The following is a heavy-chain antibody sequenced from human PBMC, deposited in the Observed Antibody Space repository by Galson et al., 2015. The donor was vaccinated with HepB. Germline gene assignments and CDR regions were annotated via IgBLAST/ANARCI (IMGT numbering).Heavy chain of an antibody. CDR2: ISYDGRNG. Sequence: SLRLSCAASGFTFSSYGMHWVRQAPGKGLEWVALISYDGRNGYYADSVKGRFTISRDNSKNTLFLQMSSLRVGDTAVYYCAKDQLSFYHNLTAFLANWGQGTLVTVSS. D-gene: IGHD3-9*01. CDR1: GFTFSSYG. V-gene: IGHV3-30*18. J-gene: IGHJ4*02. CDR3: AKDQLSFYHNLTAFLAN.